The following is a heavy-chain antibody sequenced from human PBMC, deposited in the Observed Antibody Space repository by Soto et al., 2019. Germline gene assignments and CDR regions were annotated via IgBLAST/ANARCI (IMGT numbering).Heavy chain of an antibody. V-gene: IGHV3-53*01. CDR1: GFTVSSNH. CDR3: AKALYGGHDY. J-gene: IGHJ4*02. D-gene: IGHD4-17*01. Sequence: PGGSLRLSCAASGFTVSSNHMTWVRQAPGRGPEWVSTIYYNGNTFYADSVKGRFTISRDNSKNMLSLQMNSLRAEDTAVYYCAKALYGGHDYWGPGTLVTAPQ. CDR2: IYYNGNT.